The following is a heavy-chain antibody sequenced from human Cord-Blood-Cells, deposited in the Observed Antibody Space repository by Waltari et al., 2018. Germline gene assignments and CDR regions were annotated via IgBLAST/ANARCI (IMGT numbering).Heavy chain of an antibody. CDR2: IYYSGST. D-gene: IGHD3-9*01. J-gene: IGHJ3*02. CDR3: AGVLRYFDWLLSDAFDI. Sequence: QVQLQESGPGLVKPSQTLSLTCTVSGGSISNGGYYWSWIRHHPGKGQEWIGYIYYSGSTYYNPSLKSRVTISVDTSKNQFSLKLSSVTAADTAVYYCAGVLRYFDWLLSDAFDIWGQGTMVTVSS. V-gene: IGHV4-31*03. CDR1: GGSISNGGYY.